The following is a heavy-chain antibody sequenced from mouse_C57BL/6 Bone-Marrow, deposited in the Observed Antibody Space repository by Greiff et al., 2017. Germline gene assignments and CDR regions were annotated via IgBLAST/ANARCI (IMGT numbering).Heavy chain of an antibody. Sequence: VQRVESGAELVRPGASVTLSCKASGYTFTDYEMHWVKQTPVHGLEWIGAIDPENGGTAYNQKFKGKAILTADKSSSTAYMQLRSLTSEDSAVYYGTRRGWLLFDDWGQGTTLTVSS. D-gene: IGHD2-3*01. CDR1: GYTFTDYE. V-gene: IGHV1-15*01. CDR2: IDPENGGT. CDR3: TRRGWLLFDD. J-gene: IGHJ2*01.